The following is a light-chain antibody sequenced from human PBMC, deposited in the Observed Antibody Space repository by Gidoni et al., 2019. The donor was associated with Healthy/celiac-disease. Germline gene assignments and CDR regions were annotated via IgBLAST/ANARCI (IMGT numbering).Light chain of an antibody. CDR3: NSRDSSGNHLRV. J-gene: IGLJ1*01. Sequence: SSELTQDPAVSVALGQTVRITCQGDSLRSYYASWYQQKPGQAPVIVFYGKNNRPSGSPDRFSGSSSRNTASLTITGAQAEDEADYYCNSRDSSGNHLRVFGTGTKVTVL. CDR1: SLRSYY. V-gene: IGLV3-19*01. CDR2: GKN.